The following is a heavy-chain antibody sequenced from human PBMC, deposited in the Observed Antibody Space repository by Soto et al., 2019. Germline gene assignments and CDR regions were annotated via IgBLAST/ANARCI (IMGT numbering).Heavy chain of an antibody. CDR3: ASGYCSSTSCYPLGERGFDP. CDR1: GYTFTSYG. J-gene: IGHJ5*02. Sequence: ASVKVSCKASGYTFTSYGISWVRQAPGQGLEWMGWISAYNGNTNYAQKLQGRVTMTTDTSTSTAYMELRSLRSDDTAVYYCASGYCSSTSCYPLGERGFDPWGQGTLVTVSS. D-gene: IGHD2-2*01. CDR2: ISAYNGNT. V-gene: IGHV1-18*01.